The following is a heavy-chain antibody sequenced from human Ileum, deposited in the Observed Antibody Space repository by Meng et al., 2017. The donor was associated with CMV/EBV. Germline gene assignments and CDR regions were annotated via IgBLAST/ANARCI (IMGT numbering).Heavy chain of an antibody. CDR3: ARDVRLVGHFDY. J-gene: IGHJ4*02. V-gene: IGHV4-4*07. Sequence: QEWGPGLWKPSGTLSLTGGVSGDSIRSYHWGWNRQPAGKGLEWIGRIYTSGSSSYNPSLKSRVTMSVDKSKNQVSLKLTSVTAADTAVYYCARDVRLVGHFDYWGQGTLVTVSS. D-gene: IGHD2-15*01. CDR1: GDSIRSYH. CDR2: IYTSGSS.